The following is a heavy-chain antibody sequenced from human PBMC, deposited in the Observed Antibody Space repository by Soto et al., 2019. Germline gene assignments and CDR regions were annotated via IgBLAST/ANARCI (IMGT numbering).Heavy chain of an antibody. V-gene: IGHV1-69*06. CDR2: IIPIFGTA. J-gene: IGHJ4*02. Sequence: GASVKVSCKASGGTFSSYAISWVRQAPGQGLEWMGGIIPIFGTANYAQKFQGRVTITADKSTSTAYTELSSLRSEDTAVYYCGADNYYGSGTIDYWGQGTLVTVSS. CDR1: GGTFSSYA. CDR3: GADNYYGSGTIDY. D-gene: IGHD3-10*01.